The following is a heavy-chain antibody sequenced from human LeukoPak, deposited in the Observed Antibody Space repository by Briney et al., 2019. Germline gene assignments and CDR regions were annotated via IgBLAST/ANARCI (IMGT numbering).Heavy chain of an antibody. CDR3: TKGDRALYYGFSSFDY. V-gene: IGHV3-13*01. Sequence: PGGSLRLSCAASGFTFSSYDIHWVRQATGKGLEWVSGIGTAGEIYYPGSVKGRFTVSRDNSKNTLYLQMNSLRAEDTAVYYCTKGDRALYYGFSSFDYWGQGTLVTVSS. CDR2: IGTAGEI. CDR1: GFTFSSYD. D-gene: IGHD3-10*01. J-gene: IGHJ4*02.